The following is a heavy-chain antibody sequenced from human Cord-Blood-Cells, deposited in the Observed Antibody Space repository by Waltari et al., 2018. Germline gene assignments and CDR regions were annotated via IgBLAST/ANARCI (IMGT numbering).Heavy chain of an antibody. V-gene: IGHV4-34*01. CDR3: ARGHVPADFWSGYYYYYYYYGMDV. D-gene: IGHD3-3*01. Sequence: QVQLQQWGAGLLKPSETLSLTCAVYGGSFSGYYWSWIRQPPGKGLEWIGEINHSGSTNSSRSLKSRVTISVDTSKNQCSLKLSSVTAADTAVYYCARGHVPADFWSGYYYYYYYYGMDVWGQGTTVTVSS. CDR2: INHSGST. CDR1: GGSFSGYY. J-gene: IGHJ6*02.